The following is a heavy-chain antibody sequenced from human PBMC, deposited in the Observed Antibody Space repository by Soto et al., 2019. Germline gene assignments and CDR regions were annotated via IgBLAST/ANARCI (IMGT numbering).Heavy chain of an antibody. J-gene: IGHJ6*02. CDR2: IRSKAYGGTT. V-gene: IGHV3-49*03. Sequence: GGSLRLSCTASGFTFGDYAMSWFRQAPGKGLEWVGFIRSKAYGGTTEYAASVKGRFTISRDDSKSIAYLQMNSLKTEDTAVYYCTSGDTGGHSSSWYHLGPYGMDVRGQGTSVTVSS. D-gene: IGHD6-13*01. CDR3: TSGDTGGHSSSWYHLGPYGMDV. CDR1: GFTFGDYA.